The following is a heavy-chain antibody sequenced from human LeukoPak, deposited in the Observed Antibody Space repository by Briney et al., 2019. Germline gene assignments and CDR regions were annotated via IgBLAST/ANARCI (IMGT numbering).Heavy chain of an antibody. CDR2: IYYSGST. D-gene: IGHD3-9*01. V-gene: IGHV4-39*01. J-gene: IGHJ5*02. CDR1: GGSISSSSYY. Sequence: SETLSLTCTVSGGSISSSSYYWGWIRQPPGKGLEWIGSIYYSGSTYYNPSLKSRVTISVDTSKNQFSLKLSSVTAADTAVYYCARRYLKGNWFDPWGQGTLVTVSS. CDR3: ARRYLKGNWFDP.